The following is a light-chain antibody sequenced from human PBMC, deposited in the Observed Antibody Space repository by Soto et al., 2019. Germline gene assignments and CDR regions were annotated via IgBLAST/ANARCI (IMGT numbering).Light chain of an antibody. J-gene: IGKJ3*01. Sequence: EIVLTQSPATLSLSPGERATLSCRASQSVSSYLAWYQQKPGQAPRLLIYDASNRATGIPARFSGSGSGTDFTLTISSLEPEDFAVYYCQQRSNWGGPFGPGTKVDIK. CDR3: QQRSNWGGP. CDR1: QSVSSY. CDR2: DAS. V-gene: IGKV3-11*01.